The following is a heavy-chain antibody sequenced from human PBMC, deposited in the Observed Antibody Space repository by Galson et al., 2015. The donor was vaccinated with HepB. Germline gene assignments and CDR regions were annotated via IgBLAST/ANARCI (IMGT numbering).Heavy chain of an antibody. V-gene: IGHV1-18*04. D-gene: IGHD3-22*01. Sequence: SVKVSCKASGYTFTSYGISWVRQAPGQGLEWMGWISAYNGNTNYAQKLQGRVTMTTDTSTSTAYMELRSLRSDDTAVYYCARSTLPMIVVVPAFDIWGQGTMVTVSS. CDR1: GYTFTSYG. CDR2: ISAYNGNT. J-gene: IGHJ3*02. CDR3: ARSTLPMIVVVPAFDI.